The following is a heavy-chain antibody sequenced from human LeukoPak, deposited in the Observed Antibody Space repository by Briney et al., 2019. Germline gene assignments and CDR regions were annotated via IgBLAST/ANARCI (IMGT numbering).Heavy chain of an antibody. CDR1: GHTFRSYD. CDR2: INPNSGGT. V-gene: IGHV1-2*02. D-gene: IGHD2-8*01. Sequence: GASVKVSCKASGHTFRSYDINWVRQAPGQGLEWMGWINPNSGGTNYAQKFQGRVTMTRDTSISTAYMELSRLRSDDTAVYYCARDIVLMVYAIGYFDYWGQGTLVTVSS. CDR3: ARDIVLMVYAIGYFDY. J-gene: IGHJ4*02.